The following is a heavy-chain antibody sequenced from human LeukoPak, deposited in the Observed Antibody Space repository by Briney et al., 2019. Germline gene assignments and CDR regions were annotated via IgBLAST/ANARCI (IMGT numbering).Heavy chain of an antibody. J-gene: IGHJ4*02. CDR2: IRYDGSDD. D-gene: IGHD6-19*01. Sequence: GGSLRLSCAASGFTFSTYNMHWVRQAPGKGLEWVAFIRYDGSDDDYTDSVKGRFTISRDNSKNTLYLQMNSLRAEDTAVYYCARDPHSSGWYYFDYWGQGTLVTVSS. V-gene: IGHV3-30*02. CDR1: GFTFSTYN. CDR3: ARDPHSSGWYYFDY.